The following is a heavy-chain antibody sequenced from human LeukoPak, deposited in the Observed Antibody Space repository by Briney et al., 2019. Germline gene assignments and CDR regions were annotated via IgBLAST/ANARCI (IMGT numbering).Heavy chain of an antibody. CDR1: GFTFSIYS. CDR3: ATGRGYCSSTSCPNGDY. V-gene: IGHV3-21*01. J-gene: IGHJ4*02. D-gene: IGHD2-2*01. Sequence: GGSLRLSCAASGFTFSIYSINWVRQAPGKGLEWVSSISSSSSYIYYADSVKGRFTISRDNAKNSLYLQMNSLRAEDTAVYYCATGRGYCSSTSCPNGDYWGQGTLVTVSS. CDR2: ISSSSSYI.